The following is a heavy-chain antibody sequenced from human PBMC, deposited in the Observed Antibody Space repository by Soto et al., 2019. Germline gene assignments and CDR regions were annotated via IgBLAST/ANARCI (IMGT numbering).Heavy chain of an antibody. CDR3: ARDRSEGSRFDYYMDV. J-gene: IGHJ6*03. D-gene: IGHD3-10*01. Sequence: ASVKVSCKASGGTFSSYTISWVRQAPGQGLEWMGRIIPILGIANYAQKFQGRVTITADKSTSTAYMELSSLRSEDTAVYYCARDRSEGSRFDYYMDVWGKGTTVTVSS. CDR1: GGTFSSYT. CDR2: IIPILGIA. V-gene: IGHV1-69*04.